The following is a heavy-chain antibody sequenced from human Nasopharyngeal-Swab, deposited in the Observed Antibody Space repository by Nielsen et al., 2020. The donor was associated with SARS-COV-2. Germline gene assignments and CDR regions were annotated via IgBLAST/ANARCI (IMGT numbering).Heavy chain of an antibody. CDR1: GGSISRGGYY. D-gene: IGHD3-3*01. V-gene: IGHV4-31*03. CDR3: ARARRGAIFGAVDAFDI. J-gene: IGHJ3*02. Sequence: SETLSLTCTVSGGSISRGGYYWSWIRQHPGKGLEWIGYIYYSGSTYYNPSLKSRVTISVDTSKNQFSLKLSSVTAADTAVYYCARARRGAIFGAVDAFDIWGQGTMVTVSS. CDR2: IYYSGST.